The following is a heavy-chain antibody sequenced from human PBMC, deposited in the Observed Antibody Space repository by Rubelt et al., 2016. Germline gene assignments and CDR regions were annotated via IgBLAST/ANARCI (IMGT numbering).Heavy chain of an antibody. CDR2: IWYDGSNK. J-gene: IGHJ4*02. CDR3: ARDLTSGYFDH. Sequence: APGEGLEWVAVIWYDGSNKYYADSVKGRFTISRDNSKNTLYLQMNSLRAEATAVYYCARDLTSGYFDHWGQGTLVTVSS. D-gene: IGHD3-10*01. V-gene: IGHV3-33*01.